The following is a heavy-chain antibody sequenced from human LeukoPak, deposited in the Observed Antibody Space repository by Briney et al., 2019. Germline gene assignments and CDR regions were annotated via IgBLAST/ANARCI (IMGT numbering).Heavy chain of an antibody. J-gene: IGHJ4*02. D-gene: IGHD2-2*01. V-gene: IGHV4-59*01. CDR1: GGSISSYY. CDR2: IYYSGST. Sequence: PSETLSLTCTVSGGSISSYYWSWIRQPPGKGLEWIGYIYYSGSTNYNPSLKSRVTISVDTSKNQFSLKLSSVTAADTAVYYCASSLIPYCSSTSCYEFDYWGQGALVTDSS. CDR3: ASSLIPYCSSTSCYEFDY.